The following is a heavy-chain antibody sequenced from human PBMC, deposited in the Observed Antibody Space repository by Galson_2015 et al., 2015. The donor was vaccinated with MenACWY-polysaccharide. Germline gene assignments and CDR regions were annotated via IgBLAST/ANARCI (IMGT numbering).Heavy chain of an antibody. CDR1: GFTFSSYS. Sequence: SLRLSCAASGFTFSSYSMNWVRQAPGKGLEWVSYISSSSSTIYFADSMKGRFTISRDNAKNSLYLQMNSLRDEDTAVYYCASISSGWSNYWGQGTLVTVSS. D-gene: IGHD6-19*01. CDR3: ASISSGWSNY. J-gene: IGHJ4*02. V-gene: IGHV3-48*02. CDR2: ISSSSSTI.